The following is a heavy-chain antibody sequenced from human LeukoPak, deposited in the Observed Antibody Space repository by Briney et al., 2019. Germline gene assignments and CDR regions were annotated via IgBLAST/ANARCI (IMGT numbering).Heavy chain of an antibody. J-gene: IGHJ4*02. D-gene: IGHD3-10*01. CDR2: ISWDGGST. V-gene: IGHV3-43*01. CDR3: AKVNHPTYYYGSGSQGGY. Sequence: PGGSLRLSCAASGFTFDDYTMHWVRQAPGKGLEWVSLISWDGGSTYYADSVKDRFTISRDNSKNSLYLQMNSLRAEDTAVYYCAKVNHPTYYYGSGSQGGYWGQGTLVTVSS. CDR1: GFTFDDYT.